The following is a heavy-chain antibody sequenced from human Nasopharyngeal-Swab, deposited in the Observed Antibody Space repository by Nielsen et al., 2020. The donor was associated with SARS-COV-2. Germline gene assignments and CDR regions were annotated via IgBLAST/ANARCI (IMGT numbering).Heavy chain of an antibody. CDR3: ARGVPITLVGVVSSGGNQFDP. D-gene: IGHD3-3*01. V-gene: IGHV4-34*01. J-gene: IGHJ5*02. CDR2: INHSGNT. CDR1: GGSFSGYY. Sequence: SETLSLTCAVYGGSFSGYYWSWIRQPPGKGLEWIGEINHSGNTKYNPSLKSRVTLSVDTSKNQFSLKLSSVTAADTAVYYCARGVPITLVGVVSSGGNQFDPWGQGTLVTVSS.